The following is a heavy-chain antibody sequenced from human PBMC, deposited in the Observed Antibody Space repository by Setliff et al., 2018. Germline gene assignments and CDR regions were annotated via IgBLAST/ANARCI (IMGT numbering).Heavy chain of an antibody. CDR2: IYYSGST. Sequence: SETLSLTCTVSGGSISSSSYYWGRIRQPPGKGLEWIGSIYYSGSTNYNPSLKSRVTISVDTSKNQFSLKLSSVTAADTALYYCTVYNTGSSKDHYWGQGTPVTVSS. D-gene: IGHD2-8*02. CDR3: TVYNTGSSKDHY. CDR1: GGSISSSSYY. V-gene: IGHV4-39*07. J-gene: IGHJ4*02.